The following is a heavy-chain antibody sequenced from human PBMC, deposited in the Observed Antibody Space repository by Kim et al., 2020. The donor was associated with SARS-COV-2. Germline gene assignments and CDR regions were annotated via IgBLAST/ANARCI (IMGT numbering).Heavy chain of an antibody. D-gene: IGHD3-10*01. V-gene: IGHV4-39*01. J-gene: IGHJ4*02. CDR3: ATLGGVLLWFGESRALDY. CDR2: IYYNGST. CDR1: GGSISSSSYY. Sequence: SETLSLTCTVSGGSISSSSYYWGWIRQPPGKGLEWIGSIYYNGSTYYNPSLKSRVTISVDTSKNQFSLKLSSVTAADTAVYYCATLGGVLLWFGESRALDYWGQGTLVTVSS.